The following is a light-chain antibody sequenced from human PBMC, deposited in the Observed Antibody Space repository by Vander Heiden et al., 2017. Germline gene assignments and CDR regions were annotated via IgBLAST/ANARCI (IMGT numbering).Light chain of an antibody. V-gene: IGLV2-14*03. Sequence: QSALTPPASMSGSPGQSITISCTGTSSDVGASDHVSWYQQHPGKAPNLMIYDSINRPSGVSNRFSGSKSVNTASLTISGLQAEDEADYYCSSYTTTSTYVFGAGTMVTVL. J-gene: IGLJ1*01. CDR1: SSDVGASDH. CDR2: DSI. CDR3: SSYTTTSTYV.